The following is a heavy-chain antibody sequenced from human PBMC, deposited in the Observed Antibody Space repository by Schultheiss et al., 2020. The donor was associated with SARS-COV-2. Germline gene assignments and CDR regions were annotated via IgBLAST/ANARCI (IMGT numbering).Heavy chain of an antibody. D-gene: IGHD4-17*01. CDR3: AREGEGYGDLFDY. CDR2: IIPNSGGT. J-gene: IGHJ4*02. CDR1: GYTFTSYG. Sequence: ASVKVSCKASGYTFTSYGISWVRQAPGQGLEWMGRIIPNSGGTNYAQKFQGRVTMTRDTSISTAYMELSRLRSDDTAVYYCAREGEGYGDLFDYWGQGTLVTVSS. V-gene: IGHV1-2*02.